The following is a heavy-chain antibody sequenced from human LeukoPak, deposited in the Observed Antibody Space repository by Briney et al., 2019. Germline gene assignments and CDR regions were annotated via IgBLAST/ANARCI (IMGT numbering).Heavy chain of an antibody. D-gene: IGHD3-10*01. Sequence: SETLSLTCTVSGGSISSSSYYWGWIRQPPGKGLEWIGSIYYSGSTYYNPSLKSRVTISVDTSKNQFSLKLSSVTAADTAVYYCARGFGAGNYYYGWFDPWGQGTLVTVSS. CDR1: GGSISSSSYY. CDR2: IYYSGST. V-gene: IGHV4-39*01. CDR3: ARGFGAGNYYYGWFDP. J-gene: IGHJ5*02.